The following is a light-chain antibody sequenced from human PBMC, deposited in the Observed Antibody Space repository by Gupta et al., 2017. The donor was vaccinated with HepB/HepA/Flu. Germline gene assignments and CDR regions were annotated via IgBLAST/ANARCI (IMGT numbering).Light chain of an antibody. CDR2: AAS. V-gene: IGKV1-39*01. CDR3: QQSYSNPPWT. CDR1: QNINTY. J-gene: IGKJ1*01. Sequence: DIQMTQAPSSLSASVGDRVTITCRTSQNINTYLNWYRQKPRTAPKLLIYAASSLQSGVPSRFSGSGSGTDFTLTIASIQTEDFATYYCQQSYSNPPWTFGQWTKIEIK.